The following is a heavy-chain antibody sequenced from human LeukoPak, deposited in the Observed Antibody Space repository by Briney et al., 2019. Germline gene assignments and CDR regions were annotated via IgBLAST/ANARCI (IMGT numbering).Heavy chain of an antibody. J-gene: IGHJ6*03. CDR2: IYYSGST. CDR1: GGSISSYY. D-gene: IGHD6-13*01. CDR3: ARDRLGHIAAAGPGSYYYYMDV. V-gene: IGHV4-59*01. Sequence: SETLSLTCTVSGGSISSYYWSWIRQPPGKGLEWIGYIYYSGSTNYNPSLKSRVTISVDTSKNQFSLKLSSVTAADTAVYYCARDRLGHIAAAGPGSYYYYMDVWGKGTTVTVSS.